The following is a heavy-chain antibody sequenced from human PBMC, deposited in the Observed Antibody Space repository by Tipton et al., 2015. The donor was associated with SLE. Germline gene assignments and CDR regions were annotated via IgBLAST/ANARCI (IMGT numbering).Heavy chain of an antibody. CDR3: ARDGLGMNWYFDL. V-gene: IGHV3-11*05. CDR2: ISSSSSYT. Sequence: GSLRLSCAASGFTFSDYYMSWIRQAPGKGLEWVSYISSSSSYTNYADSVKGRFTISRDNAKNSLYLQMNSLRAEDTAVYYCARDGLGMNWYFDLWGRGTLVTVSS. CDR1: GFTFSDYY. J-gene: IGHJ2*01. D-gene: IGHD3/OR15-3a*01.